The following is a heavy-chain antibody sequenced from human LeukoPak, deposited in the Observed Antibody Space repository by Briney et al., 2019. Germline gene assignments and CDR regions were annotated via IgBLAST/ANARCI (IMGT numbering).Heavy chain of an antibody. J-gene: IGHJ4*02. V-gene: IGHV3-9*01. CDR2: INWDSGAQ. CDR1: GIIFDHYA. CDR3: ARDLYSQY. D-gene: IGHD2-21*01. Sequence: PGRSLRLSCVVSGIIFDHYAMHWVRQAPGKGLEWVAGINWDSGAQGHADSVRGRFTISRDNAKNSLYLQMNSLRAEDTAVYYCARDLYSQYWGQGTLVTVSS.